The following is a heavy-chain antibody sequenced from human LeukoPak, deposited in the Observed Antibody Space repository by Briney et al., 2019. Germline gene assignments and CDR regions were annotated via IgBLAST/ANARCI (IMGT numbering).Heavy chain of an antibody. J-gene: IGHJ5*02. D-gene: IGHD6-13*01. Sequence: KPSETLSLTCTVSGGSISSSSYYWGWIRQPPGKGLEWIGSIYYSGSTYYNPSLKSRVTISVDTSKNQFSLKLSSVTAADTAVYYCARHRGRSSWYVWWFDPWGQGTLVTVSS. CDR3: ARHRGRSSWYVWWFDP. V-gene: IGHV4-39*01. CDR1: GGSISSSSYY. CDR2: IYYSGST.